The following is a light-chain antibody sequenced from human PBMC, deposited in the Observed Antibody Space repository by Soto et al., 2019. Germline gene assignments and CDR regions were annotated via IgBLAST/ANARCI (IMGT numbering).Light chain of an antibody. CDR1: QSVGSA. CDR3: QQGTSWPLT. V-gene: IGKV3-11*01. Sequence: EIVLTQSPATLSLSPGERATLSCRASQSVGSALAWYQQKPGQAPSLLIYEASDRATGIPARFSGSGSGTDVTLTISSLEPEDFAVYYCQQGTSWPLTFGGGTKVEIK. CDR2: EAS. J-gene: IGKJ4*01.